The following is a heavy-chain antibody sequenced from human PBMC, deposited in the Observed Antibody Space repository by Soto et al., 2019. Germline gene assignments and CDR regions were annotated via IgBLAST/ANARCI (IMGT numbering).Heavy chain of an antibody. Sequence: VGSLRLSCAASGFTFSSYWMHWVRQAPGKGLVWVSRINSDGSSTSYADSVKGRFTISRDNAKNTLYLQMNSLRAEDTAVYYCARSGYCSSTSCHPYYYGMDVWGQGTTVTVSS. CDR3: ARSGYCSSTSCHPYYYGMDV. CDR1: GFTFSSYW. D-gene: IGHD2-2*01. CDR2: INSDGSST. V-gene: IGHV3-74*01. J-gene: IGHJ6*02.